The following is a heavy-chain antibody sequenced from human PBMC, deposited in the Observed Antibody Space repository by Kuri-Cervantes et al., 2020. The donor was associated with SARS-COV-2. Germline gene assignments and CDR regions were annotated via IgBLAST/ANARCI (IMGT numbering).Heavy chain of an antibody. J-gene: IGHJ3*02. CDR3: ARAPDSFTMSGAFDI. V-gene: IGHV4-4*07. Sequence: GSLRLSCTVSGGSISSYYWSWIRQPAGKGLEWIGRIYTSGSTNYNPSLKSRVTMSVDTSKNQFSLKLSSVTAADTAVNYCARAPDSFTMSGAFDIWGQGTMVTVSS. D-gene: IGHD3-10*02. CDR2: IYTSGST. CDR1: GGSISSYY.